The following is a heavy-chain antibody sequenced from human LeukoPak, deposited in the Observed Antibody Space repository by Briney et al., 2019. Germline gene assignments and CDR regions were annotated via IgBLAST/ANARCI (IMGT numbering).Heavy chain of an antibody. D-gene: IGHD6-19*01. J-gene: IGHJ4*02. CDR1: GFTFNTYA. V-gene: IGHV3-23*01. CDR2: ISGGGDTT. Sequence: GGSLRLSCAASGFTFNTYAMSWVRQAPGKGLEWVSSISGGGDTTYYADSVKGRFTISRDNSKNTLYLQMNSLRAEDTAIYYCAKATIEQSLVKVDYFDSWGQGTLVTVSS. CDR3: AKATIEQSLVKVDYFDS.